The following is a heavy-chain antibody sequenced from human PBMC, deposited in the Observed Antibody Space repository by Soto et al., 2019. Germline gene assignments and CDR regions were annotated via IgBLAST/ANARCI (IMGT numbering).Heavy chain of an antibody. D-gene: IGHD6-13*01. J-gene: IGHJ5*02. Sequence: SETLSLTCTVSGGSVSSGSYYWSWIRQPPGKGLDLIGYIYYSGSTNYNPSRKSRVTISVDTSKNQFSLKLSSVTAADTAVYYCATGPPSSSSWYRSSGNWFDPWGQGTLVTVS. CDR2: IYYSGST. V-gene: IGHV4-61*01. CDR1: GGSVSSGSYY. CDR3: ATGPPSSSSWYRSSGNWFDP.